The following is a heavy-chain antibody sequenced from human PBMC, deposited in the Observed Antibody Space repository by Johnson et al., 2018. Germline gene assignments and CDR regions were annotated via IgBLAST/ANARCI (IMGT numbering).Heavy chain of an antibody. V-gene: IGHV3-30*03. CDR1: GFTFSSYG. Sequence: QVQLVQSGGGLVQPGGSLRLSCAASGFTFSSYGMHWVRQAPGKGLEWVAVISYDGSNKYYADSVKGRFTISRDHAKNSLYLQMNTLRDEDTAVYYCVAAYSSGWYPHGMDVWGQGTTVTVSS. CDR3: VAAYSSGWYPHGMDV. D-gene: IGHD6-19*01. CDR2: ISYDGSNK. J-gene: IGHJ6*02.